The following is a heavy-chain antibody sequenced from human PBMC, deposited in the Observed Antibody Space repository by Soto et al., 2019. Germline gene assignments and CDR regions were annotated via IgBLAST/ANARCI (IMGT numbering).Heavy chain of an antibody. V-gene: IGHV1-3*01. CDR2: INAGNGNT. J-gene: IGHJ4*02. Sequence: ASVKVSCKASGYTFTSYAMHWVRQAPGQRLEWMGWINAGNGNTKYSQKFQGRVTITRDTSASTAYMELSSLRSEDTAVYYCARVPYVDTAIVFRGDYFVYWGQGTLVNVSS. D-gene: IGHD5-18*01. CDR3: ARVPYVDTAIVFRGDYFVY. CDR1: GYTFTSYA.